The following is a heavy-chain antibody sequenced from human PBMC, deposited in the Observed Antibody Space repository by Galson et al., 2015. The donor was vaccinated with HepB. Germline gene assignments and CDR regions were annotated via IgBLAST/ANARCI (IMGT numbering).Heavy chain of an antibody. CDR1: GYTFTAYY. D-gene: IGHD1-26*01. CDR3: ARGGKREPLGYNWFDP. Sequence: SVKVSCKVSGYTFTAYYIHWVRQAPGQGLEWMGWVNPDSGDTFYAQKYQDRLTLTTETSITTAYMELNSLTADDTALYFCARGGKREPLGYNWFDPWGQGTLVTVSS. CDR2: VNPDSGDT. V-gene: IGHV1-2*02. J-gene: IGHJ5*02.